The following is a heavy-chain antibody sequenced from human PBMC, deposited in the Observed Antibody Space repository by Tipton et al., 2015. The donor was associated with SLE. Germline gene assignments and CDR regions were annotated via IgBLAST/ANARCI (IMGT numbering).Heavy chain of an antibody. Sequence: TLSLTCTVSGDSISSGGYYWSWIRQHPGKGLEWIGYIYYNGNTYYNPSLESRVSISVDTSSYRLSLHARSVTAADTAVYYCAPEGDASANFYYRGIHDWGQGATVIVSS. D-gene: IGHD1-26*01. CDR1: GDSISSGGYY. CDR2: IYYNGNT. V-gene: IGHV4-31*03. CDR3: APEGDASANFYYRGIHD. J-gene: IGHJ6*02.